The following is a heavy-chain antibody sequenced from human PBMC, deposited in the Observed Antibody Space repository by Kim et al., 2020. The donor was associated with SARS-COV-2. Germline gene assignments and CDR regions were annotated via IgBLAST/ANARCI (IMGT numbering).Heavy chain of an antibody. V-gene: IGHV4-34*01. CDR3: ARGRVGVVPSPLLGLGPFWKYHYLDV. Sequence: SGDPNYNPYLKSRVTISIDTSKNQFSLKVTSVTAADTAIYYCARGRVGVVPSPLLGLGPFWKYHYLDVWGKGATVTVSP. D-gene: IGHD3-3*01. J-gene: IGHJ6*04. CDR2: SGDP.